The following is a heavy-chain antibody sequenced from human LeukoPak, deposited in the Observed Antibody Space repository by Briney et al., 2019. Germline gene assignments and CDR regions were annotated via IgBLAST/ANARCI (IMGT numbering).Heavy chain of an antibody. CDR3: ARPYYDFWSGYYNAFDI. V-gene: IGHV4-39*01. Sequence: SLTCTVSGGSISSSSYYWGWIRQPPGKGLEWIGSIYYSGSTYYNPSLKSRVTISVDTSKNQFSLKLSSVTAADTAVYYCARPYYDFWSGYYNAFDIWGQGTMVTVSS. CDR1: GGSISSSSYY. J-gene: IGHJ3*02. CDR2: IYYSGST. D-gene: IGHD3-3*01.